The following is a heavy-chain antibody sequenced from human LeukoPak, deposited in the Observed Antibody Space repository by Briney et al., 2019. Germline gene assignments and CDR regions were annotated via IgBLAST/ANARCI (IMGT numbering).Heavy chain of an antibody. Sequence: PGGSLRLSCAASGFTFSSYSMNWVRHAPGKGLEWVSSISSSSSYIYYADSVKGRFTISRDNAKNSLYLQMNSLRAEDTAVYYCARAMIVVNYFDYWGQGTLVTVSS. CDR2: ISSSSSYI. CDR3: ARAMIVVNYFDY. V-gene: IGHV3-21*01. D-gene: IGHD3-22*01. J-gene: IGHJ4*02. CDR1: GFTFSSYS.